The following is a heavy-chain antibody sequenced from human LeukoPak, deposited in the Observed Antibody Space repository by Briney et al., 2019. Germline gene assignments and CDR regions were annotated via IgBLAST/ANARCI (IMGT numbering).Heavy chain of an antibody. CDR1: GFTFNLYA. J-gene: IGHJ4*02. D-gene: IGHD3-22*01. V-gene: IGHV3-23*05. Sequence: QPGGSLRLSCAASGFTFNLYAMSWVRPAPGKGLEWVGRVHFSGSTNYNPSLRSRVAISLDKSKNEVSLTLKSVSAADTAVYYCTRDESSRDDSGGYHYWGRGVLVTVSS. CDR2: VHFSGST. CDR3: TRDESSRDDSGGYHY.